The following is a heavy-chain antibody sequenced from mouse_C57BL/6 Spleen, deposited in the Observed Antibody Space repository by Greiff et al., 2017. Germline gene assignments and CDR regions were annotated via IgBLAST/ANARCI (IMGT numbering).Heavy chain of an antibody. D-gene: IGHD1-1*01. J-gene: IGHJ2*01. CDR2: IYPRSGNT. CDR3: ARKITTVVGGYFDY. CDR1: GYTFTSYG. V-gene: IGHV1-81*01. Sequence: QVQLQQSGAELARPGASVKLSCKASGYTFTSYGISWVKQRTGQGLEWIGEIYPRSGNTYYNEKFKGKATLTADKSSSTAYMELRSLTSEDSAVYFCARKITTVVGGYFDYGGQGTTRTVSS.